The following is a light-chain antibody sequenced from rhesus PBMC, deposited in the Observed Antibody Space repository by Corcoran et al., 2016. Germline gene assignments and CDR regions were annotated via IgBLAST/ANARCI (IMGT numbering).Light chain of an antibody. J-gene: IGKJ4*01. Sequence: QVILTQSPATLSLSPGERATLSCRASQTIGTYLAWYQQKPGQAPKLLIYGLSSRVTGIPDRFSGSGSGTEFTLTINSLEPEDFAIYYCQKYCNSALTVGGGTKVELK. CDR3: QKYCNSALT. V-gene: IGKV3-53*02. CDR1: QTIGTY. CDR2: GLS.